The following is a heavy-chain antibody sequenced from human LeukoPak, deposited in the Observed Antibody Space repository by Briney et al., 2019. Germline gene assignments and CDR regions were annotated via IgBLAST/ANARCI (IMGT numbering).Heavy chain of an antibody. V-gene: IGHV3-7*01. CDR1: GGSISSSSYY. CDR3: ARVYGGNSDY. D-gene: IGHD4-23*01. Sequence: ETLSLTCTVSGGSISSSSYYWGWIRQPPGKGLEWVANIKQDGSEKYYVDSVKGRFTISRDNAKNSLYLQVNSLRAEDTAVYYCARVYGGNSDYWGQGTLVTVSS. CDR2: IKQDGSEK. J-gene: IGHJ4*02.